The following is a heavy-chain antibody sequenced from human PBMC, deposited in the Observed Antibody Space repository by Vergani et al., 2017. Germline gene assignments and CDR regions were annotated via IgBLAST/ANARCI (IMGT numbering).Heavy chain of an antibody. Sequence: EVQLLESGGGLVQPGGSRRLSCAGAGFNFDTYTMAYVRQAPGKGVEWVATISSGDGDIFYADSVKGRFTISRDNSKHTLFLQMNSLKDEDTAVYYCTTAWGLYYLHGEYFQYWGRGTLVSVSS. J-gene: IGHJ1*01. V-gene: IGHV3-23*01. CDR1: GFNFDTYT. CDR2: ISSGDGDI. D-gene: IGHD3-10*01. CDR3: TTAWGLYYLHGEYFQY.